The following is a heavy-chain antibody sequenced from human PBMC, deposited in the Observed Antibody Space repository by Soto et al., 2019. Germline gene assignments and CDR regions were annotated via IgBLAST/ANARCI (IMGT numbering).Heavy chain of an antibody. D-gene: IGHD3-10*01. V-gene: IGHV4-39*01. CDR3: VRGRDYYGSGSYYLRQHFDY. Sequence: QLQPQESGPGLVKPSETLSLTCTVSGGSISTSDHYWGWIRQPPGKGLEWIGSIYYSGSTYYSPSLKSRVTISVDTSKNQFSLRLNSVTATDTAVYYCVRGRDYYGSGSYYLRQHFDYWGQGALVTVSS. CDR1: GGSISTSDHY. J-gene: IGHJ4*02. CDR2: IYYSGST.